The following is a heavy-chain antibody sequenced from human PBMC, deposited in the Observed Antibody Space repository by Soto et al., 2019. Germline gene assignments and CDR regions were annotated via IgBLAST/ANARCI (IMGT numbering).Heavy chain of an antibody. CDR1: GFTFSSYG. CDR3: AKDSDFWRGPDY. Sequence: QVQLVESGGGVVQPGRSLRLSCAASGFTFSSYGMHWVRQAPGKGLEWVAVISYDGSNKYYADSVKGRFTISRDNSKNTLYLQMNSLRAEDTAVYYCAKDSDFWRGPDYWGQGTLVTVAS. J-gene: IGHJ4*02. CDR2: ISYDGSNK. D-gene: IGHD3-3*01. V-gene: IGHV3-30*18.